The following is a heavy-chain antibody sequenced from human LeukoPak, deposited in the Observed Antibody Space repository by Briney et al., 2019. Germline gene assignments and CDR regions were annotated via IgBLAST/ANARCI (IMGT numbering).Heavy chain of an antibody. CDR3: ARELNGAFDP. CDR1: GFTFSDYY. J-gene: IGHJ5*02. V-gene: IGHV3-11*04. CDR2: MSTSDSPI. D-gene: IGHD1-1*01. Sequence: PGRSLRLSCAASGFTFSDYYMSWIRQAPGKGLEWVSYMSTSDSPIYYTDSVKGRFTISRDNAKNSLYLQMNSLRASDTAVYYCARELNGAFDPWGQGTLVTVSS.